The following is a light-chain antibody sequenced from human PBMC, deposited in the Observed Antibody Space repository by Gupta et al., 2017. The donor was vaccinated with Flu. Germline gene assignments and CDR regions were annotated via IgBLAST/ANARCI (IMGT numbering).Light chain of an antibody. CDR3: QQDNTYSRT. V-gene: IGKV1-5*03. CDR1: QSISSW. CDR2: KAS. J-gene: IGKJ1*01. Sequence: PSTLSASIGDRVTITCLASQSISSWLAWYQQKPGKAPKLLIYKASTLESGVPSRFSGSGSGTEFTLTISSLQPDDFATYYCQQDNTYSRTFGQGTKVEIK.